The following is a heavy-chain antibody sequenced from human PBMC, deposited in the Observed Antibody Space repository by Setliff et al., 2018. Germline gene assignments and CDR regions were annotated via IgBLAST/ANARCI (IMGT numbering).Heavy chain of an antibody. Sequence: GESLKISCKGSGYSFTSYWVGWVRQMPGKGLEWMGIIYPGDSDTRYSPSFQGQVTISADKSISTAYLQWSSLKASDTAMYYCARFGTTMVRGVINYGMDVWGQGTTVTVSS. V-gene: IGHV5-51*01. CDR3: ARFGTTMVRGVINYGMDV. CDR2: IYPGDSDT. CDR1: GYSFTSYW. D-gene: IGHD3-10*01. J-gene: IGHJ6*02.